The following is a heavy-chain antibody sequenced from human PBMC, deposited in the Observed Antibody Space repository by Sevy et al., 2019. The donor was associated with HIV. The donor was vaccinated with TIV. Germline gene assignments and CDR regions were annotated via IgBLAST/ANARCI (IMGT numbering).Heavy chain of an antibody. V-gene: IGHV4-59*01. D-gene: IGHD6-13*01. J-gene: IGHJ6*02. CDR3: ARDLGIVAAAYYCGMDV. Sequence: SETLSLTCTVSGGSISSYYWSWIRQPPGKGLEWIGYIYYTGSTNYNPSLKSRITISVDTSKNQFSLKLSSVTAADTAVHYCARDLGIVAAAYYCGMDVWGPGTTVTVSS. CDR2: IYYTGST. CDR1: GGSISSYY.